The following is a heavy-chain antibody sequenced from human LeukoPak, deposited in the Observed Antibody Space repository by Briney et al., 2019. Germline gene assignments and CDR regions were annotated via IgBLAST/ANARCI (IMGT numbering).Heavy chain of an antibody. CDR3: ARDLIYSSGWYDGAFDI. CDR2: IISSSSYI. V-gene: IGHV3-21*01. J-gene: IGHJ3*02. D-gene: IGHD6-19*01. CDR1: GFTFSSYS. Sequence: GGSLRLSCAASGFTFSSYSMNWVRQAPGKGLEWVSSIISSSSYIYYADSVKGRFTISRDNAKNSLYLQMNSLRAEDTAVYYCARDLIYSSGWYDGAFDIWGQGTMVTVSS.